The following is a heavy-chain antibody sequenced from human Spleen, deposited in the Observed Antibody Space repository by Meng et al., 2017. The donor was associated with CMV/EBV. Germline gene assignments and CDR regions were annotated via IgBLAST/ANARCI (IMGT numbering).Heavy chain of an antibody. D-gene: IGHD2-2*01. J-gene: IGHJ6*02. CDR3: ARGRGKYCSSTSCYGRGHGNYYGMDV. V-gene: IGHV1-8*01. CDR2: MNPKNGDT. CDR1: GYSFSSHD. Sequence: ASVKVSGKASGYSFSSHDINWVRQATGQGLEWMGWMNPKNGDTGYPSRFQGRVTITRDTSTDTAYMELSSLRSEDTAVYYCARGRGKYCSSTSCYGRGHGNYYGMDVWGQGTTVTVSS.